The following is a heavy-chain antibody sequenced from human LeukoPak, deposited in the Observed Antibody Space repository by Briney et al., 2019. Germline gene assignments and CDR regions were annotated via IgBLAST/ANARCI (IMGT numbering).Heavy chain of an antibody. Sequence: GGSLRLSCAASGFTFSTYSMNWVRQAPGKGLEWVAYISSSVSTIYYADSVQGRFTISRDNAWNSLYLQMNNLRDEDTAVYYCARDRGSEFDYWGQGTLVTVSS. J-gene: IGHJ4*02. CDR1: GFTFSTYS. CDR2: ISSSVSTI. V-gene: IGHV3-48*02. CDR3: ARDRGSEFDY. D-gene: IGHD1-26*01.